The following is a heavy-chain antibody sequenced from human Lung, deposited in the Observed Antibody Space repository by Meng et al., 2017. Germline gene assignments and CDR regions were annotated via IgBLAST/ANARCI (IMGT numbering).Heavy chain of an antibody. J-gene: IGHJ4*02. CDR2: ISSGSSYI. D-gene: IGHD4-23*01. V-gene: IGHV3-21*03. CDR1: GFTFSDYS. Sequence: GPLVASGGGLVPPGGSLTLSCAASGFTFSDYSMNWVRQAPGKGLEWVSSISSGSSYIYYADSVKGRFTISRDNAKNSLYLYMNSLRVEDTGLYYCARDYGGNSGGYWGQGTLVTVSS. CDR3: ARDYGGNSGGY.